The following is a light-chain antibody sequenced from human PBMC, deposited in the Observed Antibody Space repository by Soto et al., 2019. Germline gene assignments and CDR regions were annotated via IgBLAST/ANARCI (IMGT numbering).Light chain of an antibody. CDR1: SSDVGGYNY. V-gene: IGLV2-11*01. CDR3: CSYAGSYTYV. Sequence: QSALTRPRSVSGSPGQSVTISCTGTSSDVGGYNYVSWYQQHPGKAPKLMIFDVSKRPSGVPDRFSGSKSANTASLTISGLQAEDEADYYCCSYAGSYTYVFGTGTKVTVL. J-gene: IGLJ1*01. CDR2: DVS.